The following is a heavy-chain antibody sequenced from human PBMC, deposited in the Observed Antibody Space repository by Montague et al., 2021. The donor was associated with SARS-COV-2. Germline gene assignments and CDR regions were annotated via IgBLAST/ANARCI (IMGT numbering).Heavy chain of an antibody. J-gene: IGHJ4*02. CDR3: AGLGYCSGGSCYSGDY. CDR1: GFTFSSYA. D-gene: IGHD2-15*01. CDR2: ISGSGGNT. Sequence: SLRLSCAASGFTFSSYAMSWVRQAPGKGLEWVSGISGSGGNTYYADSVKGRFTISRDNSKNTLYLQMNSLRAEDTAVYYCAGLGYCSGGSCYSGDYWGQGTLVTVSS. V-gene: IGHV3-23*01.